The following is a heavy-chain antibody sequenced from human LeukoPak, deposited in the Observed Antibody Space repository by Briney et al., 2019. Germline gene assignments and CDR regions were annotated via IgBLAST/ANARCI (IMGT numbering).Heavy chain of an antibody. V-gene: IGHV1-18*01. CDR3: AREFVGDYSHSSDYSDTFFDY. CDR2: ISAYNGNT. CDR1: GYTFTSYG. D-gene: IGHD3-22*01. Sequence: ASVKVSFKASGYTFTSYGISWVRQAPGQGLEWMGWISAYNGNTNYAQKLQGRVTMTTDTSTSTAYMELRSLRSDDAAVYYCAREFVGDYSHSSDYSDTFFDYWGQGTLATVSS. J-gene: IGHJ4*02.